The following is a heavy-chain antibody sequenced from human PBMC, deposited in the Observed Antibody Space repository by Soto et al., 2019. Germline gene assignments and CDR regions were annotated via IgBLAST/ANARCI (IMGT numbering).Heavy chain of an antibody. D-gene: IGHD1-26*01. CDR2: ISYDGSSE. CDR1: GFTFSSYV. V-gene: IGHV3-30*18. CDR3: AKGGVVGDTGIDY. Sequence: QVQLVESGGGVGQPGRSLRLSCAASGFTFSSYVMHWVRQAPGRGLEWVSAISYDGSSEYFADSVKGRFIISRDNSKNTLYLQMNSLRADDTAVYYCAKGGVVGDTGIDYWGQGILVTVSS. J-gene: IGHJ4*02.